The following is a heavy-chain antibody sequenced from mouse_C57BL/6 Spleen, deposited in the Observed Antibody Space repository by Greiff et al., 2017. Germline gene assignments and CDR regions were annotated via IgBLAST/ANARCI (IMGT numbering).Heavy chain of an antibody. Sequence: VQLQQSGPELVRPGASVKISCKAPGYTFTSHWMQWVRQRPGPGLEWIGEIFPGSGSTYYNEKFKGKATLTVDTSSSTAYMQLSSLTSEDSAVYVCAPGYYDCDEGFAYWGQGTLVTVSA. CDR2: IFPGSGST. D-gene: IGHD2-4*01. V-gene: IGHV1-56*01. CDR3: APGYYDCDEGFAY. CDR1: GYTFTSHW. J-gene: IGHJ3*01.